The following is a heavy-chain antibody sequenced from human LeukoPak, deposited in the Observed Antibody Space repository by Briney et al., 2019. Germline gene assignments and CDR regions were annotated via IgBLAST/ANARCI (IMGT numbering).Heavy chain of an antibody. CDR3: ARAVAGTVYYMDV. Sequence: GGSLRLSCAASGFTFSSYSMNWVRQAPGKGLEWVSSISSSSYIYYADSVKGRFTISRDNAKNSLYLQMNSLRAEDTAVYYCARAVAGTVYYMDVWGKGTTVTISS. CDR2: ISSSSYI. V-gene: IGHV3-21*01. J-gene: IGHJ6*03. CDR1: GFTFSSYS. D-gene: IGHD6-19*01.